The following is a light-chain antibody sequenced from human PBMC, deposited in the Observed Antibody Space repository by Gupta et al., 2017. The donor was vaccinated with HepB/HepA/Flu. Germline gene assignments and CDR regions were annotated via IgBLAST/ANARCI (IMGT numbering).Light chain of an antibody. CDR2: AAS. Sequence: EIQMTQSPSSLSASVGDRVTITCRASQSIPRSLNWYQHKPGKAPTLLIYAASSLHTGVPSRFSGSGSGTDFTLTISSLQSEDFATYYCQQSYSTPPYTFGQGTKLEIK. J-gene: IGKJ2*01. V-gene: IGKV1-39*01. CDR1: QSIPRS. CDR3: QQSYSTPPYT.